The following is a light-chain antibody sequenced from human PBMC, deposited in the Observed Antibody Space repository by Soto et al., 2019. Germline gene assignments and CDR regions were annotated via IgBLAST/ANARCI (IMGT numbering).Light chain of an antibody. V-gene: IGLV1-44*01. CDR1: NSNIGTNT. CDR3: AAWDDSLGAYV. CDR2: TNN. J-gene: IGLJ1*01. Sequence: QSALTQPPSASATPGQRVTISCSGSNSNIGTNTVNWYQQLPGTAPRLLIYTNNQRPSGVPQRFSGSKTGTSASLAIGGLQSEDGADYYCAAWDDSLGAYVFGTETKVTVL.